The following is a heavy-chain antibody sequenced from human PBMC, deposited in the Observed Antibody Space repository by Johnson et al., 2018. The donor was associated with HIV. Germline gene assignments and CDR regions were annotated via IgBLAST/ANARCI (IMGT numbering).Heavy chain of an antibody. CDR2: IYSGGST. D-gene: IGHD2-8*01. V-gene: IGHV3-66*01. J-gene: IGHJ3*01. CDR1: GFTVSSNY. Sequence: VQLVESGGGVVQPGGSLRLSCAASGFTVSSNYMSWVRQAPGKGLEWVSVIYSGGSTYYADSVKGRFTISRDDSKNTLYLQMNSLRAGGTAVYYCARDRSGPKLICFDVWGQGTVVTVSS. CDR3: ARDRSGPKLICFDV.